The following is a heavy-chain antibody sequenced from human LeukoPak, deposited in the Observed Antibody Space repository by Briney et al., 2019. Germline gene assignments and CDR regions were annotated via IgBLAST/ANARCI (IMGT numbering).Heavy chain of an antibody. Sequence: ASVKVSCKASGYTFTSYYMHWVRQAPGQGLEWMGIINPSGGSTSYAQRLQGRVTMTTDTSTSTAYMELRSLRSDDTAVYYCARDLIGVAVADYNWFDPWGQGTLVTVSS. CDR1: GYTFTSYY. V-gene: IGHV1-46*01. CDR3: ARDLIGVAVADYNWFDP. D-gene: IGHD6-19*01. CDR2: INPSGGST. J-gene: IGHJ5*02.